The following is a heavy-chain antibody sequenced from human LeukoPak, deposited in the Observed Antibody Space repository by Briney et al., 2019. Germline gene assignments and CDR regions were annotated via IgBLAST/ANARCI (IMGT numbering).Heavy chain of an antibody. CDR2: IYYSGST. CDR1: GGSISSYY. CDR3: ARSPFWSGYYNIQPFDY. J-gene: IGHJ4*02. V-gene: IGHV4-59*08. Sequence: PSETLSLTCTVSGGSISSYYWSWIRQPPGKGLEWIGYIYYSGSTNYNPSLKSRVTISVDTSKNQFSLKLSSVTAADTAVYYCARSPFWSGYYNIQPFDYWGQGTLVTVSP. D-gene: IGHD3-3*01.